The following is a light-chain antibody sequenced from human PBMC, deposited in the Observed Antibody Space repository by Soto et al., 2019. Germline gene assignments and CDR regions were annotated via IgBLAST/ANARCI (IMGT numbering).Light chain of an antibody. CDR2: GAS. CDR3: QQYGSWPLT. Sequence: EDGFTQSPGTVSLSPGERATLSCRASQSASSSYLAWYQQKPGQAPRLLIYGASSRATGIPDRFSGSGSGTDFTLTISRLEPEDFAVYYCQQYGSWPLTFGPGTKVDIK. CDR1: QSASSSY. J-gene: IGKJ3*01. V-gene: IGKV3-20*01.